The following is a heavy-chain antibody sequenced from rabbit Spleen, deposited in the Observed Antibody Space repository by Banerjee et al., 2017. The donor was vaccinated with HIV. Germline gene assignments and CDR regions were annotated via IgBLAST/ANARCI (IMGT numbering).Heavy chain of an antibody. V-gene: IGHV1S40*01. D-gene: IGHD8-1*01. CDR1: GFDFSRGYD. CDR2: IYTGNVKT. Sequence: QQLVESGGGLVKPGASLTLTCKASGFDFSRGYDMCWVRQAPGKGLEWIGCIYTGNVKTYYASWAKGRFTISKTSSTTVTLQMTSLTAAETATYFCARDTGSSFSSYGMDLWGQGTLVTVS. CDR3: ARDTGSSFSSYGMDL. J-gene: IGHJ6*01.